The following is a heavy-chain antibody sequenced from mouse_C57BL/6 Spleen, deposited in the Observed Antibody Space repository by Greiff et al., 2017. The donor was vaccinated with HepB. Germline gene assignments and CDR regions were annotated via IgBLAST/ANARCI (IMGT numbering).Heavy chain of an antibody. CDR1: GYAFSSSW. CDR3: ARDYYGSRYYFDY. Sequence: VQLQQSGPELVKPGASVKISCKASGYAFSSSWMNWVKQRPGKGLEWIGRIYPGDGDTNDNGKFKGKATLTADKSSSTDYMQLSSLTSEDSAVYFGARDYYGSRYYFDYWGQGTTLTVSS. V-gene: IGHV1-82*01. CDR2: IYPGDGDT. J-gene: IGHJ2*01. D-gene: IGHD1-1*01.